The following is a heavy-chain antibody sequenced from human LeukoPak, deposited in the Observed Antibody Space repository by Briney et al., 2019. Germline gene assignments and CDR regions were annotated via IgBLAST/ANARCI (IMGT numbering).Heavy chain of an antibody. V-gene: IGHV3-23*01. CDR3: AKDRDCSSTGCYVFAN. J-gene: IGHJ4*02. CDR2: ISGDGEST. CDR1: GVTLRNYA. D-gene: IGHD2-2*01. Sequence: GGSLRFSFAASGVTLRNYAMTWIGQAPGKGLQWVSVISGDGESTYYADSVRGRFTISRDNSKNTMYLQMNNLRAEDTAIYYCAKDRDCSSTGCYVFANWGQGTLVTVSS.